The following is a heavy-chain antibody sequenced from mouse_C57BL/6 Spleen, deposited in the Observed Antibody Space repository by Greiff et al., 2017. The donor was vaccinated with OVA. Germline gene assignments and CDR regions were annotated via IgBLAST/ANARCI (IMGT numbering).Heavy chain of an antibody. Sequence: VQLQQSGPELVKPGASVKLSCKASGYAFSSSWMNWVKQRPGKGLEWIGRIYPGDGDTTYNGKFKGKATLTAATSSSTAYMELYSLTSEVSAVYFCARVATVVATPWYVDVWGTGTTVTVSS. J-gene: IGHJ1*03. CDR2: IYPGDGDT. D-gene: IGHD1-1*01. CDR3: ARVATVVATPWYVDV. V-gene: IGHV1-82*01. CDR1: GYAFSSSW.